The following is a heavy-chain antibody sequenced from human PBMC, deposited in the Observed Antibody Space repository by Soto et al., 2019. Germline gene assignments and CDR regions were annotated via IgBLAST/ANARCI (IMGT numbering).Heavy chain of an antibody. CDR3: ARDPNDSSAYYHHYYYGMDV. D-gene: IGHD3-22*01. V-gene: IGHV1-3*01. CDR2: INAGNGNT. J-gene: IGHJ6*02. CDR1: GYTFTSCG. Sequence: VASVKVSCKASGYTFTSCGIHWVRQAPGQRLEWTGWINAGNGNTKYSEKFQGRVTITRDTSASTAYLELSSLRSEDTAVYYCARDPNDSSAYYHHYYYGMDVWGQGTTVTVSS.